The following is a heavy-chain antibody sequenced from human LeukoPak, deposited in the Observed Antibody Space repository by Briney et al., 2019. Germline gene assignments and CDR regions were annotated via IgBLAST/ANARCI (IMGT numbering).Heavy chain of an antibody. D-gene: IGHD6-25*01. Sequence: SETLSLTCAVYGESFSGHYWSWIRQPPGKGLEWIGEINHSGSTNYNPSLKSRVTISVDTSKNQFSLKLSSVTAADTAVYYCASSGIAPAGAFDIWGQGTVVTVSS. J-gene: IGHJ3*02. V-gene: IGHV4-34*01. CDR3: ASSGIAPAGAFDI. CDR1: GESFSGHY. CDR2: INHSGST.